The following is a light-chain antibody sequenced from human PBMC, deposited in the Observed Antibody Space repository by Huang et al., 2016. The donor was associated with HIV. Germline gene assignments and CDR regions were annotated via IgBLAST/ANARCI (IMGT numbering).Light chain of an antibody. CDR3: HQYGTPPWT. CDR2: AAS. V-gene: IGKV3-20*01. J-gene: IGKJ1*01. Sequence: EIVLTQSPRSLSLSPGEKATLHCRASQSVSNYYLAWYQQKPGQSPRLLIHAASTRASGSQGRFSGSGSGTAFTLTITRLEPEDSAVYFCHQYGTPPWTFGQGTRVEI. CDR1: QSVSNYY.